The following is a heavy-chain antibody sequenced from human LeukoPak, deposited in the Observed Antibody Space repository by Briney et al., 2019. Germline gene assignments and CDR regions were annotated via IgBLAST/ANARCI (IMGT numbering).Heavy chain of an antibody. V-gene: IGHV1-8*01. J-gene: IGHJ4*02. CDR1: GYTFTSYD. Sequence: ASVKVSCKASGYTFTSYDINWVRQATGQGLEWMGWMNPNSGKTGYAQKFQGRVTMTRNTSISTAYMELSSLRSEDTAVYYCARDLYSRRMNYYGSGSFFAYWGQGTLVTVSS. D-gene: IGHD3-10*01. CDR3: ARDLYSRRMNYYGSGSFFAY. CDR2: MNPNSGKT.